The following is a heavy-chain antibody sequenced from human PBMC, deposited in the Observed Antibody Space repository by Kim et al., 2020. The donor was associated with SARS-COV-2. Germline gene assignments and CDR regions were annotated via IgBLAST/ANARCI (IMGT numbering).Heavy chain of an antibody. D-gene: IGHD6-19*01. CDR1: GGSISSYY. CDR2: IYYSGST. Sequence: SETLSLTCTVSGGSISSYYWSWIRQPPGKGLEWIGYIYYSGSTNYNPSLKSRGTISVDTSKNQFSLKLSSGTAADTAVDYCARSPGRAVAGSPSYYFDYWGQGTLVTVSS. J-gene: IGHJ4*02. V-gene: IGHV4-59*01. CDR3: ARSPGRAVAGSPSYYFDY.